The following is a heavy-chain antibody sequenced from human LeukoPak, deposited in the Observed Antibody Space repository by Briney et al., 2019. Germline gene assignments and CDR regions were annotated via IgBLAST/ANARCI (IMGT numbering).Heavy chain of an antibody. D-gene: IGHD3-3*01. CDR2: ISYDGSNK. CDR1: GFTFSSYA. CDR3: ARDANAVWSGYQMYYFDY. Sequence: PGGSLRLSCAASGFTFSSYAMHWVRQAPGKGLEWVAVISYDGSNKYYADSVKGRFTISRDNSKNTLYLQMNSLRAEDTAVYYCARDANAVWSGYQMYYFDYWGQGTLVTVSS. V-gene: IGHV3-30-3*01. J-gene: IGHJ4*02.